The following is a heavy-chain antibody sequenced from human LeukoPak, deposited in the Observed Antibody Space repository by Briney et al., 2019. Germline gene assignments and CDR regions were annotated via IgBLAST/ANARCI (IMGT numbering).Heavy chain of an antibody. J-gene: IGHJ6*03. CDR1: GFTFRNHG. CDR3: AKGAEEGVVITAVYYYHMDV. D-gene: IGHD3-22*01. CDR2: ISGSGYNT. V-gene: IGHV3-23*01. Sequence: GGSLRLSCVTSGFTFRNHGMSWFRQAPGKGLEWVSTISGSGYNTYYADSVMGRFTISRDSSKNTLLLQMNGLRAEDTAVYYCAKGAEEGVVITAVYYYHMDVWGKGTTVTISS.